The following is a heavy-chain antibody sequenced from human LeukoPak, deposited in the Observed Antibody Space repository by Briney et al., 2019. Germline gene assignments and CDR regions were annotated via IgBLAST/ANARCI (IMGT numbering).Heavy chain of an antibody. V-gene: IGHV3-21*01. CDR3: AVTWGRSGGAFDI. D-gene: IGHD2-15*01. CDR2: ISSSSSYI. CDR1: GFTFSSYS. Sequence: GGSPRLSCAASGFTFSSYSMNWVRQAPGKGLEWVSSISSSSSYIYYADSVKGRFTISRDNAKNSLYLQMNSLRADDTAVYYCAVTWGRSGGAFDIWGQGTMVTVSS. J-gene: IGHJ3*02.